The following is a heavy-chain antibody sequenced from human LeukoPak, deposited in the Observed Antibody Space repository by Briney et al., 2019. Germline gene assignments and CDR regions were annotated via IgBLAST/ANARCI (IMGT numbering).Heavy chain of an antibody. CDR3: ARDGAAAGGFDY. V-gene: IGHV3-21*06. D-gene: IGHD6-13*01. J-gene: IGHJ4*02. Sequence: GGSLRLSCAASGFTFSSYSMNWVRQAPGKGLEWVSSIGGSSSYISNADSMRGRFTISRDNAKNSLYLQMNSLRAEDTAVYYCARDGAAAGGFDYWGQGTLVTVSS. CDR1: GFTFSSYS. CDR2: IGGSSSYI.